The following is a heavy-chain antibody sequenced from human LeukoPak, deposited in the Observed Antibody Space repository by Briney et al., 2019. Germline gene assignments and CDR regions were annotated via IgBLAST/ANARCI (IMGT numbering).Heavy chain of an antibody. D-gene: IGHD6-19*01. J-gene: IGHJ5*01. CDR2: IKQDGSEK. Sequence: PGGSLRLSCAASGFTFSSYWMSWVRQAPGKGLEWVANIKQDGSEKYYVDSVKGRFTISRDNAKNSLYLQMNRLRAEDTAVYYCARDLKVAGTFWFDSWGEGTLVSVSS. CDR1: GFTFSSYW. CDR3: ARDLKVAGTFWFDS. V-gene: IGHV3-7*01.